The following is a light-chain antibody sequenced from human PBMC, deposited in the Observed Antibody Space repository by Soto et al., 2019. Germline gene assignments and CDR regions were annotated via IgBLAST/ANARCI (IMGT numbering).Light chain of an antibody. CDR1: SSDVGAYNY. CDR2: EVT. V-gene: IGLV2-8*01. J-gene: IGLJ3*02. CDR3: SSFASSNTWV. Sequence: QSVLTQPPSASGSPGQSVTIXCTGTSSDVGAYNYVSWYQQHAGKAPKLVIYEVTKRPSGVPDRFSGSKSANTASLTVSGLQAEDEADYYCSSFASSNTWVFGGGTKLTVL.